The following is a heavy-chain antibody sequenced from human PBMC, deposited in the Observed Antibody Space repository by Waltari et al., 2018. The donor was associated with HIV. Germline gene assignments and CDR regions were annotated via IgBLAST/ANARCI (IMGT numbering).Heavy chain of an antibody. D-gene: IGHD3-10*01. Sequence: EDQLVESGGDLVNPGGCLRLSCIAAGFIFGTAWRNWVRQTPGRGLEWVGMIRSQAEGGATEYAAAFKGKFTISRDDSNTTLFLHINDQNVEDSGVYCGTTEEVYGSGTYLDYWGQGTRVPVS. CDR1: GFIFGTAW. V-gene: IGHV3-15*01. CDR2: IRSQAEGGAT. CDR3: TTEEVYGSGTYLDY. J-gene: IGHJ4*02.